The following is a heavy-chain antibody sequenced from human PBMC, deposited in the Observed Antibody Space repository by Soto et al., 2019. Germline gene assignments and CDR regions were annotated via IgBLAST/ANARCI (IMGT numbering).Heavy chain of an antibody. J-gene: IGHJ4*02. CDR2: ISNNNDGT. D-gene: IGHD3-10*01. CDR1: GYTFTSHG. CDR3: ARDISSGSGTSYGY. Sequence: QVQLVQSGAEVKKPGPPVKDSCKASGYTFTSHGISWVRQAPGQGLEWMGWISNNNDGTNYARKLQGRVTMTTDTSTSTAYLELRSLTSDDTAVYFCARDISSGSGTSYGYWGQGIRVTVPS. V-gene: IGHV1-18*01.